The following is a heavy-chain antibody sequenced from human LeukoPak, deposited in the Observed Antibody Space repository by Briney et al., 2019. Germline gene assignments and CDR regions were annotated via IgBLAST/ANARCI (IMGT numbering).Heavy chain of an antibody. J-gene: IGHJ4*02. CDR3: ARDQGAVWFGEFIDY. D-gene: IGHD3-10*01. V-gene: IGHV4-34*01. CDR1: GGSFSGYY. CDR2: INHSGST. Sequence: SETLSLTCAVYGGSFSGYYWSWIRQPPGKGLEWIGEINHSGSTNYNPSLKSRVTISVDTSKNQFSLKLSSVTAADTAVYYCARDQGAVWFGEFIDYWGQGTLVTVSS.